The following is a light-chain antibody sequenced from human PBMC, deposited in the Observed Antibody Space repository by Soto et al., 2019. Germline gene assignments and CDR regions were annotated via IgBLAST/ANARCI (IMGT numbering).Light chain of an antibody. CDR1: QSVSSSY. CDR3: QQYGSSPET. V-gene: IGKV3-20*01. CDR2: GAS. J-gene: IGKJ1*01. Sequence: EFVLTQSPGTLSLSPGERATLSCRASQSVSSSYLAWYQQKPGQAPRLLIYGASTRATGIPDRFSGGGSGTDFTLTIGRLEPEDFAVYYCQQYGSSPETFGQGTKVDIK.